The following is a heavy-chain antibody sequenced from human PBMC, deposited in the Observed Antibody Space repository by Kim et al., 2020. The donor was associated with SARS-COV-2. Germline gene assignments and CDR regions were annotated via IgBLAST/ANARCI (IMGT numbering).Heavy chain of an antibody. V-gene: IGHV1-3*01. CDR2: INGGNGNT. Sequence: ASVKVSCKASGYSFTTFALYWVRRAPGQRLEWMGWINGGNGNTSYSQKFQARVSITRDTSATTAYLELSGLRSEDTAVYYCARGAGAGSFDHWGQGTLVTVSS. CDR1: GYSFTTFA. D-gene: IGHD6-19*01. J-gene: IGHJ4*02. CDR3: ARGAGAGSFDH.